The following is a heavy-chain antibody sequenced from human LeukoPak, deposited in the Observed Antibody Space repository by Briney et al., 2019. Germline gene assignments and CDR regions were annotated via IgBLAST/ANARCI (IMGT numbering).Heavy chain of an antibody. J-gene: IGHJ6*04. CDR1: GLTFTSSA. V-gene: IGHV1-58*01. CDR2: ILVGGGKT. D-gene: IGHD2-2*01. CDR3: AAASCISTSCYYVGAPEHQMDV. Sequence: GASVRVSCKASGLTFTSSAVQWVRQARGQGLGWVAWILVGGGKTNYAQKFQERVTITRDMSTSTAYMELSSLRSEDTAVYYCAAASCISTSCYYVGAPEHQMDVWGKGTTVTVSS.